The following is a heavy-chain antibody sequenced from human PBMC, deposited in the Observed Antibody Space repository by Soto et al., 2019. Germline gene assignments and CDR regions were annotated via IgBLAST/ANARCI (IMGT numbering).Heavy chain of an antibody. CDR2: IYYSGST. J-gene: IGHJ4*02. Sequence: TLSLTCTVSGGSVSTGGDYLSWIRQHPGNCLEWIGYIYYSGSTYYNPSLKSRVTISVDTSKNQFSLKLSSVTAADTAVYYCAREPRSSSGSYLAPSYYFDYGGQGTMVTVS. CDR1: GGSVSTGGDY. V-gene: IGHV4-31*03. CDR3: AREPRSSSGSYLAPSYYFDY. D-gene: IGHD3-22*01.